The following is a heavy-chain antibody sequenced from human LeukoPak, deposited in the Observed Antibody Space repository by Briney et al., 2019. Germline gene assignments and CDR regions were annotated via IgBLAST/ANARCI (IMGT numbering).Heavy chain of an antibody. D-gene: IGHD6-6*01. Sequence: GGSLRLSCAASGFTFGSYWMSWVRQAPGTGLEWVANIKQDGSEKYYVDSVKGRFTISRDNAMNSLYLQINSLRAEDTAVYYCARDPSNDAFDIWGQGTVVTVSS. V-gene: IGHV3-7*04. CDR1: GFTFGSYW. CDR2: IKQDGSEK. J-gene: IGHJ3*02. CDR3: ARDPSNDAFDI.